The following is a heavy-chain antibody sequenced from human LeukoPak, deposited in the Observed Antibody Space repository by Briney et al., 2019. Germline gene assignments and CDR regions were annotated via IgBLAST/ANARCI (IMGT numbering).Heavy chain of an antibody. V-gene: IGHV3-53*01. CDR3: ARSRITIFGDAFDI. CDR1: GFTVSGNY. CDR2: IYSGGST. D-gene: IGHD3-3*01. Sequence: PGGSLRLSCAASGFTVSGNYMSWVRQAPGKGLEWVSVIYSGGSTYYADSVKGRFTISRDNSKNTLYLQMNSLRADDTAVYYCARSRITIFGDAFDIWGQGTMVSVSS. J-gene: IGHJ3*02.